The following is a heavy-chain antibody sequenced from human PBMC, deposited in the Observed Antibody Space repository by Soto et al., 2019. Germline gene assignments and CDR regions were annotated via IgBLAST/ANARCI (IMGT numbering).Heavy chain of an antibody. CDR3: TRDSRYANSWDFGHYFDY. Sequence: SETLSLTCVFSVGSVSNSNWWSWFRQPPVKGLEWIGEIYHTGTTNYNPSLKSRVTMSVDKSKNHFSLNLTSVTAADTAVYYCTRDSRYANSWDFGHYFDYWGQGTLVTVSS. D-gene: IGHD6-13*01. V-gene: IGHV4-4*02. J-gene: IGHJ4*02. CDR2: IYHTGTT. CDR1: VGSVSNSNW.